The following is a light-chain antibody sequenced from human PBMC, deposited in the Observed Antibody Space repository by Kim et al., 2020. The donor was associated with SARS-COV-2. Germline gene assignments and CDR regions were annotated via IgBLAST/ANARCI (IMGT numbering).Light chain of an antibody. CDR2: QDS. CDR3: QAWDSSTVV. CDR1: KLGDKY. Sequence: SVSTGQTACNTCSGDKLGDKYAFWYQQKPGQSPVLVIYQDSKRPSGIPERFSGSNSGNTATLTISGTQAMDEADYYCQAWDSSTVVFGGGTQLTVL. J-gene: IGLJ2*01. V-gene: IGLV3-1*01.